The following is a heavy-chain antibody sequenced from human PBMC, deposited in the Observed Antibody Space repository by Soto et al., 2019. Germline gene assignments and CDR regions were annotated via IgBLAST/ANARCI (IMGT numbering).Heavy chain of an antibody. Sequence: LRGRVTITRDTSASTAYMELSSLRSEDTAVYHCAREGCTNGICYDNAFDIWGQGTMVTVSS. CDR3: AREGCTNGICYDNAFDI. D-gene: IGHD2-8*01. V-gene: IGHV1-3*01. J-gene: IGHJ3*02.